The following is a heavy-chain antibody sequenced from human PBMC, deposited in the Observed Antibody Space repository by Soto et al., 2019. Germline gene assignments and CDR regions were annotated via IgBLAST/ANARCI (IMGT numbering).Heavy chain of an antibody. Sequence: QVHLVQSGAEVKKPGASVKVSCTASGYTFTNFGISWVRQAPGQGLEWMGWISAYNGNTNYAQKFQGRVTMTTDTATSTACMELRSLRSDDTAVDYCARGGTPIDSWGQGTLVTVSS. CDR3: ARGGTPIDS. D-gene: IGHD3-16*01. CDR2: ISAYNGNT. J-gene: IGHJ4*02. V-gene: IGHV1-18*01. CDR1: GYTFTNFG.